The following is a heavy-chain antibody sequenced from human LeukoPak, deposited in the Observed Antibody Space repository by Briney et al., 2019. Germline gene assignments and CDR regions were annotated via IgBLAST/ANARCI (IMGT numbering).Heavy chain of an antibody. J-gene: IGHJ4*02. CDR1: GYTFTDYY. V-gene: IGHV1-2*02. Sequence: ASVKVSCKSSGYTFTDYYLHWVRQAPRQGLEWMGWINPNSGGTNYAQKFQGRVTMTRDTSISTAYMELSRLRSDDTAVYYCARDDYGDYRSYPPSSNSDYWGQGTLVTVSS. D-gene: IGHD4-17*01. CDR3: ARDDYGDYRSYPPSSNSDY. CDR2: INPNSGGT.